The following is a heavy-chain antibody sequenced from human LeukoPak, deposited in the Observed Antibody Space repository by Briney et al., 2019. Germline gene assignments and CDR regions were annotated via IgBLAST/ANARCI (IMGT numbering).Heavy chain of an antibody. Sequence: SEILSLTCAVYGGSFSGYYWSWIRQPPGKGLEWIGEINHSGSTNYNPSLKSRVTISVDTSKNQFSLKLSSVTAADTAVYYCARGRRTSTAFDIWGQGTMVTVSS. CDR2: INHSGST. CDR3: ARGRRTSTAFDI. J-gene: IGHJ3*02. D-gene: IGHD2-2*01. CDR1: GGSFSGYY. V-gene: IGHV4-34*01.